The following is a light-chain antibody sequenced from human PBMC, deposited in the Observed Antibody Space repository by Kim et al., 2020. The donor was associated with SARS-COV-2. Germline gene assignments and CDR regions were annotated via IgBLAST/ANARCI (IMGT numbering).Light chain of an antibody. CDR1: SSDVGGYNY. CDR2: EVS. Sequence: QSALTQPPSASGSPGQSVTISRTGTSSDVGGYNYVSWYQQHPGKAPKLMIYEVSKRPSGVPDRFSGSKSGNTASLTVSGLQAEDEADHYCSSHAGSNNVIFGGGTTLTVL. CDR3: SSHAGSNNVI. J-gene: IGLJ2*01. V-gene: IGLV2-8*01.